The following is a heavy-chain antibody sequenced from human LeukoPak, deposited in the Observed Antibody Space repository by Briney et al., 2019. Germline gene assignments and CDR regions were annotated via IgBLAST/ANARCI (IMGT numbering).Heavy chain of an antibody. CDR1: GFTFSSYG. D-gene: IGHD3-22*01. J-gene: IGHJ4*02. V-gene: IGHV3-23*01. CDR2: IIGSGGST. Sequence: GGSLRLSWAAAGFTFSSYGMSWVRQAPGKGLEWVSAIIGSGGSTYYADSVKGRLTISRDNSKNTLYLQMNSLRAEDTAVYYCAKGTYYYDSSGYYGGYYFDYWGQGTLVTVSS. CDR3: AKGTYYYDSSGYYGGYYFDY.